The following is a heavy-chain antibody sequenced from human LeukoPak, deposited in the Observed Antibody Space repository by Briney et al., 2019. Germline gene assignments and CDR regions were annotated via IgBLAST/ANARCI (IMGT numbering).Heavy chain of an antibody. D-gene: IGHD1-1*01. V-gene: IGHV3-74*01. Sequence: HPGGSLRLSCAASGFTFSSHAMSWVRQAPGKGLEWVSRINTDGATTTYADSVKGRFTISRDNAKNTLYLQMTSLGAEDTALYYCARDPWGYRAGVMDFWGLGTLVTVSS. CDR3: ARDPWGYRAGVMDF. CDR2: INTDGATT. J-gene: IGHJ4*02. CDR1: GFTFSSHA.